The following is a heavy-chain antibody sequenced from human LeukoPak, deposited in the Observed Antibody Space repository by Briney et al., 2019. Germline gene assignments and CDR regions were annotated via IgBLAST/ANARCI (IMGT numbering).Heavy chain of an antibody. CDR3: ARTTEGYCSSASCFGFSYSYYMDV. J-gene: IGHJ6*03. V-gene: IGHV4-34*01. Sequence: SETLSLTCAVYGGSFSGYYWSWIRQPPGKGLEWIGEINHSGSANYNPSLKSRVTISVDTSKNQFSLKLSSVIAADTAVYYCARTTEGYCSSASCFGFSYSYYMDVWGKGTTVTISS. D-gene: IGHD2-2*01. CDR2: INHSGSA. CDR1: GGSFSGYY.